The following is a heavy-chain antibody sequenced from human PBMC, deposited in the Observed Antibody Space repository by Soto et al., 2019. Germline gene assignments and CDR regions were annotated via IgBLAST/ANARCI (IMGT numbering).Heavy chain of an antibody. CDR2: IYYSGST. CDR1: GGSISSGGYY. CDR3: ARDAPDYDYGDYGGYFQH. J-gene: IGHJ1*01. D-gene: IGHD4-17*01. V-gene: IGHV4-31*03. Sequence: SETLSLTCTVSGGSISSGGYYWSWIRQHPGKGLEWIGYIYYSGSTYYNPSLKSRVTISVDTSKNQFSLKLSSVTAADTAVYYCARDAPDYDYGDYGGYFQHWGQGTLVTVSS.